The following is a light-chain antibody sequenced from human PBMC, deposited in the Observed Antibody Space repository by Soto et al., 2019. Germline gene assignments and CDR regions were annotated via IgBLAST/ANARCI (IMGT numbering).Light chain of an antibody. CDR1: SSNIGAGYE. CDR2: GDN. J-gene: IGLJ1*01. Sequence: QSVLTQPPSVSGAPGQRITISCTGSSSNIGAGYEVHWYQQHPGTAPKLLIYGDNNRPSGVPDRFSGSKSGTSASLAITRLQAEDEADYYCQSYDISLHNYVFGTGTKVTVL. CDR3: QSYDISLHNYV. V-gene: IGLV1-40*01.